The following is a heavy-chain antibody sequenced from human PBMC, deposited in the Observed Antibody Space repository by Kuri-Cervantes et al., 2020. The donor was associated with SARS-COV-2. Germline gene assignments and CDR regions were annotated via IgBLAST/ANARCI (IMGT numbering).Heavy chain of an antibody. V-gene: IGHV3-30*03. CDR2: ISDDGRIT. J-gene: IGHJ3*02. CDR3: ARDPDGYDSRNDAFDI. CDR1: GFTFSAYT. Sequence: GGSLRLSCVASGFTFSAYTLNWVRQAPGKGLEWVADISDDGRITHYAGPVKGRFTISRDNSKNTLYLQMNSLRAEDTAVYYCARDPDGYDSRNDAFDIWGQGTMVTVSS. D-gene: IGHD5-12*01.